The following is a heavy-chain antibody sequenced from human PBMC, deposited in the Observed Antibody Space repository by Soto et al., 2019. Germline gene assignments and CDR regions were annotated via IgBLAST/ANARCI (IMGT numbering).Heavy chain of an antibody. V-gene: IGHV5-51*07. CDR1: VESESSYW. J-gene: IGHJ6*03. D-gene: IGHD4-17*01. Sequence: RSGEGCVESESSYWIASEHQINGKGLEWMGIIYPGDSDTRYSPSFQGQVTISADKSISTAYLQWSSLKASDTAVYYCARLNGDYIRFNYYYYYMDVWGKGTTVTVTS. CDR3: ARLNGDYIRFNYYYYYMDV. CDR2: IYPGDSDT.